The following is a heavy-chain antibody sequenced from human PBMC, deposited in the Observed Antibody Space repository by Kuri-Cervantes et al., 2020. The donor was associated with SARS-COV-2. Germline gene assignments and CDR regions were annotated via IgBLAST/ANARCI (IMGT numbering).Heavy chain of an antibody. CDR2: INPSSGDT. CDR3: ASALQTPDAFEL. CDR1: GYTFTIYG. Sequence: ASVKVCCKASGYTFTIYGLSWVRRAPGKGLEWMGWINPSSGDTNYAQKFQGRVTMTRDKSINTAYMGLSRLTTDDTAVYYCASALQTPDAFELWGQGTVVTVSS. V-gene: IGHV1-2*02. D-gene: IGHD4-11*01. J-gene: IGHJ3*01.